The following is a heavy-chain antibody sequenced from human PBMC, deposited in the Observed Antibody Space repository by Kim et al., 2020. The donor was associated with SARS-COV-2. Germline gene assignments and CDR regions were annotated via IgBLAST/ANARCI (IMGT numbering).Heavy chain of an antibody. V-gene: IGHV4-34*01. Sequence: SETLSLTCAVYGGSFSGYYWSWIRQPPGKGLEWIGEINHSGSTNYNPSLKSRVTISVDTSKNQFSLKLSSVTAADTAVYYCASSRGGSYFLYYWGQGTLVTVSS. CDR1: GGSFSGYY. CDR2: INHSGST. D-gene: IGHD1-26*01. J-gene: IGHJ4*02. CDR3: ASSRGGSYFLYY.